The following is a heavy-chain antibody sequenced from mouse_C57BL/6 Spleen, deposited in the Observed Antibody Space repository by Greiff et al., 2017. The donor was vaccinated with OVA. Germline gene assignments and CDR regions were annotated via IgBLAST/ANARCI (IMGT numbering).Heavy chain of an antibody. J-gene: IGHJ1*03. CDR3: ARWTDYYGTYWYFDV. V-gene: IGHV1-53*01. CDR1: GYTFTSYW. CDR2: INPSNGGT. Sequence: QVQLQQPGTELVKPGASVTLSCTSSGYTFTSYWMHWVKQRPGQGLEWIGNINPSNGGTNYNEKFKSKATLTVDKSSSTAYMQLSSLTSEDSAVYYCARWTDYYGTYWYFDVWGTGTTVTVSS. D-gene: IGHD1-1*01.